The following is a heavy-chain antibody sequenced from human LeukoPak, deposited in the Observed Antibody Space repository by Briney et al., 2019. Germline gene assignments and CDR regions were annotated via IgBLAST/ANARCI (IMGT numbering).Heavy chain of an antibody. CDR3: AREWLRLLGYYYYGMDV. D-gene: IGHD5-12*01. V-gene: IGHV1-18*01. CDR2: ISAYNGNT. CDR1: GYTFTSYG. Sequence: ASVKVSCKASGYTFTSYGISWVRQAPGQGLEWMGWISAYNGNTNYAQKLQGRATMTTDTSTSTAYMELRSLRSDDTAVYYCAREWLRLLGYYYYGMDVWGQGTTVTVSS. J-gene: IGHJ6*02.